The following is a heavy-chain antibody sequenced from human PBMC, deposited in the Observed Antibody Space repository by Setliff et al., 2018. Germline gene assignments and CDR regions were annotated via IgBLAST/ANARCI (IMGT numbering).Heavy chain of an antibody. Sequence: PGESLKISCKGSGYTFTNYWIGWVRQMPGKGLEWMGAIYPGDSDTRHSPSFQGQVTISADKSISTVYLQWSSLKASDTAIYYCARSTVTQDFDYWGQGTLVTVSS. CDR1: GYTFTNYW. CDR3: ARSTVTQDFDY. CDR2: IYPGDSDT. J-gene: IGHJ4*02. D-gene: IGHD4-17*01. V-gene: IGHV5-51*01.